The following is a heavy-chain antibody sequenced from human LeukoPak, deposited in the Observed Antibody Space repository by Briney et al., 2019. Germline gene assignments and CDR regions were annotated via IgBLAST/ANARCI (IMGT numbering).Heavy chain of an antibody. D-gene: IGHD3-16*01. CDR3: ARLRGGSTDPYYFYYGMDV. CDR1: GYTFTSYY. J-gene: IGHJ6*02. V-gene: IGHV1-46*01. Sequence: ASVKVSCKASGYTFTSYYMHWVRQAPGQGLEWMGIINPSGGSTSYTQKFQGRVTMTRDTSTSTVYMELSSLRSEDTAVYYCARLRGGSTDPYYFYYGMDVWGQGTTVTVSS. CDR2: INPSGGST.